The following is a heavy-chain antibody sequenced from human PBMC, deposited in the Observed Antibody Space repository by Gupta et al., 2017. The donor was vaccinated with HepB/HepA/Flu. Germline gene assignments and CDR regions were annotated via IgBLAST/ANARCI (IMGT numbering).Heavy chain of an antibody. D-gene: IGHD3-16*02. V-gene: IGHV3-64*01. CDR2: ITGDGSVT. CDR3: ARGLRGSYLS. J-gene: IGHJ4*02. Sequence: EVQLVESGGGLVQPGESLRLSCAASGFTFNLYFMHWVRRAPGKGLEYVSLITGDGSVTHYANSVKGRFTISRDNTKNTLYLQMGSLTAEDMGLYYCARGLRGSYLSWGQGTLVIVSS. CDR1: GFTFNLYF.